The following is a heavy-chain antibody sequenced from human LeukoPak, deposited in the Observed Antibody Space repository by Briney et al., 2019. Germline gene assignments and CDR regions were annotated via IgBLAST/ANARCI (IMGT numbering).Heavy chain of an antibody. CDR1: GGTFNSYA. D-gene: IGHD6-13*01. J-gene: IGHJ4*02. CDR2: IIPIFGTA. Sequence: ASVKVSCKASGGTFNSYAISWVRQAPGQGLEWMGGIIPIFGTANYAQKFQGRVTITADESTSTAYMELSSLRSEDTAVYYCARDTRIAAAVFDYWGQGTLVTVSS. V-gene: IGHV1-69*01. CDR3: ARDTRIAAAVFDY.